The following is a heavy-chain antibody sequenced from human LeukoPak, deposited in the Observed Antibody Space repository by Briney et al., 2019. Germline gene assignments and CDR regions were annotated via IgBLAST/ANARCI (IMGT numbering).Heavy chain of an antibody. D-gene: IGHD3-3*01. V-gene: IGHV1-46*01. CDR1: GYTFTSYY. J-gene: IGHJ4*02. CDR2: INPSGGST. Sequence: ASVKVSCKASGYTFTSYYMHWVRQAPGQGLEWMGIINPSGGSTSYAQKFQGRVTMTRDTSTSTVYMELSSLRSEDTAVYYCARSMDLITIFGVVRKMDFDYWGQGTLVTVSS. CDR3: ARSMDLITIFGVVRKMDFDY.